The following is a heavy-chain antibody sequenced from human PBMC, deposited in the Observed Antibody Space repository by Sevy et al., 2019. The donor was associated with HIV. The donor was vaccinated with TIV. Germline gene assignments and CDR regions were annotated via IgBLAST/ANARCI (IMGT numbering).Heavy chain of an antibody. CDR3: ALERLSSDVAAYFEN. J-gene: IGHJ1*01. CDR1: GFTFSYFS. D-gene: IGHD1-1*01. Sequence: GGSLRLSCAASGFTFSYFSMHWVRQAPGKGLEWVATISYDGSNEHYANSVKGRFSISRDNSKNALYLQMNSLRAEDTAVYSCALERLSSDVAAYFENWGQGTLVTVSS. CDR2: ISYDGSNE. V-gene: IGHV3-30-3*01.